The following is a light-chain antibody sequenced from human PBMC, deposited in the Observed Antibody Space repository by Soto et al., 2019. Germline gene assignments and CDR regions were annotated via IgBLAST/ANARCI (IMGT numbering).Light chain of an antibody. CDR2: GTS. V-gene: IGKV3-15*01. CDR3: PQYNNWPLT. Sequence: MTLAPGARSVTKEERATLSCRASHCVSSYLAWYQQKPGQAPRLLIYGTSTRATGVPARFSGSGSGTELTLTISSLQSEDFAVYYCPQYNNWPLTFG. J-gene: IGKJ4*01. CDR1: HCVSSY.